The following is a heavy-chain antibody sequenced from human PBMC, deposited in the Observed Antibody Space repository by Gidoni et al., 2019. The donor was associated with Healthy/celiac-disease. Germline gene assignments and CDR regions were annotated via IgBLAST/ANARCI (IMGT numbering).Heavy chain of an antibody. D-gene: IGHD5-12*01. CDR1: GFTLSSYS. V-gene: IGHV3-48*02. CDR2: ISSSSSTI. Sequence: EVQLVESGGGLVQPGGSLRLACAASGFTLSSYSTNWVRQAPGKGLEWVSYISSSSSTIYYADSVKGRFTISRDNAKNSLYLQMNSLRDEDTAVYYCARDLVATLAKGDDNDAFDIWGQGTMVTVSS. CDR3: ARDLVATLAKGDDNDAFDI. J-gene: IGHJ3*02.